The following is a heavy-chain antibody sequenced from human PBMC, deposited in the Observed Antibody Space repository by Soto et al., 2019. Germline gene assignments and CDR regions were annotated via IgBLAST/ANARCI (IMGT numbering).Heavy chain of an antibody. J-gene: IGHJ4*02. D-gene: IGHD6-19*01. V-gene: IGHV3-48*02. CDR2: ITSDTKTI. CDR3: ARSVEGHFDY. Sequence: EVQLVESGGNLVQPGGSLRLSCAASGFRFSIYSMNWVRQAPGKGLEWSAYITSDTKTIKYADSVRGRFTISRDNGKNSVDLQRNSLRDADTDLYYCARSVEGHFDYWGQGTVVTVSA. CDR1: GFRFSIYS.